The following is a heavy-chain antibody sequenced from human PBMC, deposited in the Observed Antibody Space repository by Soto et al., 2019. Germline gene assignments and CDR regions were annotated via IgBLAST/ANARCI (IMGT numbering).Heavy chain of an antibody. V-gene: IGHV3-64*01. CDR2: ISSSGDST. CDR3: ARAQGAGSAYVFDI. Sequence: GGSLRLSCAASGFTFSNASINWVRQAPGEGLESVSSISSSGDSTYYVNSVKGRFTISRDNSKNTIYLQMGSLRPEDMAVYYCARAQGAGSAYVFDIWGQGTMVTVSS. CDR1: GFTFSNAS. J-gene: IGHJ3*02.